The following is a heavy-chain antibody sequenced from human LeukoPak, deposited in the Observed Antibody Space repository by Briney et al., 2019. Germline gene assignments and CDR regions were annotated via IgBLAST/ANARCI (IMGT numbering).Heavy chain of an antibody. CDR3: AKVLHYCGSPSD. D-gene: IGHD3-10*01. CDR2: INPNPNSGAA. Sequence: ASVKVSCKASGYTFTAYYIHWVRQAPGQGLEWMGWINPNPNSGAADSAQKFQGRVTMTRDTSISTAFMELSRLRSDDTAVYYCAKVLHYCGSPSDWGQGTLVTVSS. J-gene: IGHJ4*02. CDR1: GYTFTAYY. V-gene: IGHV1-2*02.